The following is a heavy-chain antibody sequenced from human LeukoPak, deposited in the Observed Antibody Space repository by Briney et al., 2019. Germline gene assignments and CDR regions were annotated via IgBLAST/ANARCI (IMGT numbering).Heavy chain of an antibody. J-gene: IGHJ4*02. V-gene: IGHV3-21*01. CDR3: ARDNPTSPVTYYYDSSGYYYD. CDR2: ISSSSSYI. Sequence: GGSLRLSCAASGFTFSSYSVNWVRQAPGKGLEWVSSISSSSSYIYYADSVKGRFTISRDNAKNSLYLQMNSLRAEDTAVYYCARDNPTSPVTYYYDSSGYYYDWGQGTLVTVSS. CDR1: GFTFSSYS. D-gene: IGHD3-22*01.